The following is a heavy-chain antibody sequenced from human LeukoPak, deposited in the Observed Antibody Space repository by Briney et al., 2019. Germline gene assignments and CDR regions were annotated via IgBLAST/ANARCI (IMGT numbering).Heavy chain of an antibody. D-gene: IGHD6-19*01. CDR1: GGSISGYY. V-gene: IGHV4-4*07. Sequence: PSETLSLTCTVSGGSISGYYWGCFRQAAGKGLEWIGRIHSTGSSNYNPSLKSRLTMSIDTSRNQFSLKLSSVTAADTAVYYCARGIAVAGTEYYYYYGMDVWGQGTTVTVSS. CDR2: IHSTGSS. CDR3: ARGIAVAGTEYYYYYGMDV. J-gene: IGHJ6*02.